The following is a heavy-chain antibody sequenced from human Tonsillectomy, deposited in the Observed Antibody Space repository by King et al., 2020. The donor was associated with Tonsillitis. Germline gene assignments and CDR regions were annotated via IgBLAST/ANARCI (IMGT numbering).Heavy chain of an antibody. V-gene: IGHV3-7*03. CDR1: GFTFNNYW. Sequence: VQLVESGGDLVQPGGSLRLSCAASGFTFNNYWMSWVRQAPGKGLEWVANIKQDGSEKYYVDSVKGRFTISRDNAKNSLYLQMNSLRAEDTAVDYCARGLQPRLAVAVDYWGQGTLVTVSA. J-gene: IGHJ4*02. D-gene: IGHD6-19*01. CDR3: ARGLQPRLAVAVDY. CDR2: IKQDGSEK.